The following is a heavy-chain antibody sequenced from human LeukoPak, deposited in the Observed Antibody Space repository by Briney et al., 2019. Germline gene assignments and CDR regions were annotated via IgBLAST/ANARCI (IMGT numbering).Heavy chain of an antibody. D-gene: IGHD6-19*01. J-gene: IGHJ6*04. CDR2: IIPIFGTA. V-gene: IGHV1-69*01. CDR1: GGTFSRDA. Sequence: SVTVSCKASGGTFSRDAISGVRQAPGQGLEWMGGIIPIFGTANYAQKFQGRVTITADESTSTAYMELSSLRSEDTAVYYCAGVGYSSSFPGLGDYYYYYGMDVWGKGTTVTVSS. CDR3: AGVGYSSSFPGLGDYYYYYGMDV.